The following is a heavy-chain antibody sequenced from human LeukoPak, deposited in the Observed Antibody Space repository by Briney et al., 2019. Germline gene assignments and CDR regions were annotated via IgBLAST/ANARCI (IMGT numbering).Heavy chain of an antibody. CDR2: TSAKSNYI. CDR1: GFTFSLYS. Sequence: GGSLRLSCAASGFTFSLYSMNWVRQAPGKGLEWVSYTSAKSNYIYYADSVKGRFTISRDNAKNSLLLQVNSLRAEDTAVYYCARDKRNYYGSDYWGLGTLVTVSS. D-gene: IGHD3-10*01. J-gene: IGHJ4*02. CDR3: ARDKRNYYGSDY. V-gene: IGHV3-21*01.